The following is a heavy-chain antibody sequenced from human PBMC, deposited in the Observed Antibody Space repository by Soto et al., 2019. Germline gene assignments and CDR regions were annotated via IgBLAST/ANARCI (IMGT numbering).Heavy chain of an antibody. J-gene: IGHJ4*02. CDR1: GYTFINYG. CDR3: AIDQLHFLEYYLEN. V-gene: IGHV1-18*01. Sequence: ASVKASCKASGYTFINYGISWVRQAPGQGLEWLGWIIPNNRHTKYAQKMEDRLIMTTGTSTTTAYMDIRSLRSDDTAVYFCAIDQLHFLEYYLENWGQGTMVTVSS. CDR2: IIPNNRHT. D-gene: IGHD3-3*01.